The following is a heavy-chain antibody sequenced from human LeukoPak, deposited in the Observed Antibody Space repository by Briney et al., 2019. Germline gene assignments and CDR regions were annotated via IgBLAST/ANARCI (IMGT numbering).Heavy chain of an antibody. Sequence: SGGSLRLSCAASGFIFSNYAMHWVRQAPGKGLVWVTFIRYDGSNKYYAESVKGRFTISRDNSKNTLYLQMNSLRAEDTAVYYCAKAIHSSSSSVVDYWGQGTLVTVSS. CDR1: GFIFSNYA. V-gene: IGHV3-30*02. D-gene: IGHD6-6*01. CDR2: IRYDGSNK. J-gene: IGHJ4*02. CDR3: AKAIHSSSSSVVDY.